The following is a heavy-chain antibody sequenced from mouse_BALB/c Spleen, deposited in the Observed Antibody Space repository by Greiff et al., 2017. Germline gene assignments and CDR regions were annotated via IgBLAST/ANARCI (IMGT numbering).Heavy chain of an antibody. D-gene: IGHD1-1*01. CDR3: ARGYGSSYFDY. CDR2: IWAGGST. V-gene: IGHV2-9*02. Sequence: VKLVESGPGLVAPLQSLSITCTVSGFSLTSYGVHWVRQPPGKGLEWLGVIWAGGSTNYNSALMSRLSISKDNSKSQVFLKMNSLQTDDTAMYYCARGYGSSYFDYWGQGTTLTVSS. J-gene: IGHJ2*01. CDR1: GFSLTSYG.